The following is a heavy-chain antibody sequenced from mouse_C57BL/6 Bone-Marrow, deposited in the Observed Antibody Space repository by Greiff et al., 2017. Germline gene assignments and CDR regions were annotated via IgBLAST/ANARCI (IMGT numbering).Heavy chain of an antibody. CDR3: ARSPLYDYDDY. J-gene: IGHJ2*01. D-gene: IGHD2-4*01. Sequence: VKLQQSGAELARPGASVKLSCKASGYTFTSYGISWVKQRTGQGLEWIGEIYPRSGNTYYNEKFKGKATLTADKSSSTAYMELRSLTSEDSAVYVCARSPLYDYDDYWGQGTTLTVSS. V-gene: IGHV1-81*01. CDR1: GYTFTSYG. CDR2: IYPRSGNT.